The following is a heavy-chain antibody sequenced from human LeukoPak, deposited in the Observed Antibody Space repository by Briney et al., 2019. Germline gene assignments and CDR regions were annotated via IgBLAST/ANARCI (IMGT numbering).Heavy chain of an antibody. D-gene: IGHD6-19*01. CDR2: IKQDGSEK. CDR3: VRDQGKAVAGTSSAFDI. Sequence: GGSLRLSCAASGFSVSSYWMSWVRQAPGKGLEWVANIKQDGSEKYYVDSVKGRFTISRDNAKNSLYLQMNSLRAEDTAVYYCVRDQGKAVAGTSSAFDIWGQGTMVTVSS. CDR1: GFSVSSYW. J-gene: IGHJ3*02. V-gene: IGHV3-7*01.